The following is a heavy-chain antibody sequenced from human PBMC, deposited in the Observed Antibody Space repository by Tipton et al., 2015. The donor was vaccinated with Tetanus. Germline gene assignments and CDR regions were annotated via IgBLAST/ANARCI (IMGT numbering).Heavy chain of an antibody. CDR2: VYYTGST. V-gene: IGHV4-59*02. D-gene: IGHD1-1*01. CDR1: GDSVSGYY. Sequence: LRLSCTVSGDSVSGYYWSWIRQPPGKGLEWIGYVYYTGSTNHNPSLKSRVTISMDRSKNQISLQLTSVTAADTAVYYCARDRGDTGTVNWFDPWGQGTLVTVSS. J-gene: IGHJ5*02. CDR3: ARDRGDTGTVNWFDP.